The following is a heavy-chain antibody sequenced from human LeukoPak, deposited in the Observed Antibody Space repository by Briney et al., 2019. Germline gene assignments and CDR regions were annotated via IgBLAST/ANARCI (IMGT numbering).Heavy chain of an antibody. Sequence: PGGSLRLSCAASGFTFSSYAMSWVRQAPGKGLEWVSAISGSGGSTYYADSVKGRFTISRDNSKNTLYLQMNSLRAEDTAVYYCAKGTTVTTPRWLYFQHWGQGTLVTVSS. CDR2: ISGSGGST. J-gene: IGHJ1*01. CDR1: GFTFSSYA. D-gene: IGHD4-17*01. V-gene: IGHV3-23*01. CDR3: AKGTTVTTPRWLYFQH.